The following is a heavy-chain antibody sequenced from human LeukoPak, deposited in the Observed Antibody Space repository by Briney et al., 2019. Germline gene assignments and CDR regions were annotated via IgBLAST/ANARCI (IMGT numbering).Heavy chain of an antibody. CDR2: IWYDGSNK. CDR3: ARESYGGSSEFDY. CDR1: GFTFSSYG. J-gene: IGHJ4*02. Sequence: GGSLRLSCAASGFTFSSYGMHWVRQCPGKGLEWVAVIWYDGSNKHYADSVKGRFTISRDNSKNTLYLQMNSLRAEDTAVYYCARESYGGSSEFDYWGRGTPVTVSS. D-gene: IGHD4-23*01. V-gene: IGHV3-33*01.